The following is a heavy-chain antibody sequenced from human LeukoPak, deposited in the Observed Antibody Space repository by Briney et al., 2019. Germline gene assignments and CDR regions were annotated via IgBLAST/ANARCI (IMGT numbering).Heavy chain of an antibody. V-gene: IGHV1-24*01. D-gene: IGHD6-13*01. J-gene: IGHJ4*02. CDR2: FDPEDGET. CDR1: GYTLTELS. Sequence: ASVKVSCKVSGYTLTELSMHWVRQAPGKGLEWMGGFDPEDGETIYAQKFQGRVTMTEDTSTDTAYMELSSLGSEDTAVYYCATAINTGYSSSWFDYWGQGTLVTVSS. CDR3: ATAINTGYSSSWFDY.